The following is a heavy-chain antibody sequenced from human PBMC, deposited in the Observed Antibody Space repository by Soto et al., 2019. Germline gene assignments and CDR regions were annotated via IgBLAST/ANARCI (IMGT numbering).Heavy chain of an antibody. CDR3: AKDQRGYGDWLFDY. CDR1: GVTFISYA. Sequence: EVQLLESGGGLVQPGGSRRLSCAASGVTFISYAMSWVRQAPGKGLEWGSAISGSGGSTYYADSVKGRFTISRDNYKNTLYLQMNSLRDEDTAVYYCAKDQRGYGDWLFDYWGQGTLVTVSA. D-gene: IGHD4-17*01. CDR2: ISGSGGST. J-gene: IGHJ4*02. V-gene: IGHV3-23*01.